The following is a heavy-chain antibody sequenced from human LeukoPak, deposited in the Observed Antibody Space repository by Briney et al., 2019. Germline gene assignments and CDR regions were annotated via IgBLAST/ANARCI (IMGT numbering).Heavy chain of an antibody. D-gene: IGHD5-18*01. V-gene: IGHV3-30*03. CDR2: ISYDGSNK. Sequence: GGSLRLSCAASGFTFSSYGMHWVRQAPGKGLEWVAVISYDGSNKYYADSVKGRFTISRDNSKNTLYLQMNSLRVEDTAFYYCARDLAYSRLDYWGQGMLVTVSS. CDR1: GFTFSSYG. J-gene: IGHJ4*02. CDR3: ARDLAYSRLDY.